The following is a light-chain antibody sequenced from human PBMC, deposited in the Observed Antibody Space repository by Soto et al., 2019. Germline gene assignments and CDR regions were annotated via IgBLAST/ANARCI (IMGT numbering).Light chain of an antibody. CDR1: SSNIGAGYD. V-gene: IGLV1-40*01. Sequence: QSVLTQPPSVSGAPGQRVTISCTGSSSNIGAGYDVHWYQQLPGTAPKLLIYGNSNRPSGVPDRFSGSKSGTSASLAITGLQAEDEADYYCCSYGGNYVIFGGGTKVTVL. CDR2: GNS. J-gene: IGLJ2*01. CDR3: CSYGGNYVI.